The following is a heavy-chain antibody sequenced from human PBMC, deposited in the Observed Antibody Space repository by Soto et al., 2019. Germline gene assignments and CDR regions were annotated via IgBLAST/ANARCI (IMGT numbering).Heavy chain of an antibody. CDR1: GFSFSSYS. Sequence: PGGSLRLSCAASGFSFSSYSMNWLRQAPGKGLEWVSSISSKNNRTSYYKHYADSVKGRFTISRDNSKNTLYLQMNSLRAEDTAVYYCAKKAAAGPLWLLYFDYWGQGTLVTVSS. J-gene: IGHJ4*02. V-gene: IGHV3-21*01. CDR2: ISSKNNRTSYYK. CDR3: AKKAAAGPLWLLYFDY. D-gene: IGHD5-18*01.